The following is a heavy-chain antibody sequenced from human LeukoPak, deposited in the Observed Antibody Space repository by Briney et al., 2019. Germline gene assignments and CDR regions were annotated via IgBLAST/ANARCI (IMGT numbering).Heavy chain of an antibody. Sequence: GGSLRLSCAASGFTFNDYYMSWIRQAPGKGLEWLSYINIGGTNTHYADSVKGRFTISRDNAKKSLYLEMNSLRAEDTAVYYCATDGAGFDTWGQGVLITVSS. CDR1: GFTFNDYY. J-gene: IGHJ5*02. CDR3: ATDGAGFDT. V-gene: IGHV3-11*01. CDR2: INIGGTNT.